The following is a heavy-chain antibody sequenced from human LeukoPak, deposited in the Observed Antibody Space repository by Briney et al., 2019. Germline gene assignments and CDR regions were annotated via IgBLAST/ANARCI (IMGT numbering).Heavy chain of an antibody. CDR3: AKVATSSRPFDF. V-gene: IGHV3-21*01. CDR1: GLTFSRYT. CDR2: ISNGNSYI. Sequence: PGGSLRLSCAASGLTFSRYTMNWVRQAPGQGLEWVSSISNGNSYIYYADSVKGRFTISRDNAKSSLYLQMNSLRPEDTAVYYCAKVATSSRPFDFWGQGTLVTVSS. J-gene: IGHJ4*02.